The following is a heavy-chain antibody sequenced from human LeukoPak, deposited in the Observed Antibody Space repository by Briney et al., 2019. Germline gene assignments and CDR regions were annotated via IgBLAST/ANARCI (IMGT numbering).Heavy chain of an antibody. J-gene: IGHJ4*02. CDR3: ARLTYDERGSDLFDY. D-gene: IGHD5-12*01. CDR2: ISYRGST. V-gene: IGHV4-61*01. CDR1: GASVSTSRYY. Sequence: SETLSLTCTVSGASVSTSRYYWSWIRQPPGKGLEYIGYISYRGSTDYNPSLNSRVTISVDTSENQFSLRLNYVTAADTAVYYCARLTYDERGSDLFDYWGQGTLVTVSS.